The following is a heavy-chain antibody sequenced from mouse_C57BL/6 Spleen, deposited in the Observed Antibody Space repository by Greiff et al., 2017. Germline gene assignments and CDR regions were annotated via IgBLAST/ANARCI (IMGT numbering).Heavy chain of an antibody. V-gene: IGHV6-3*01. CDR3: SYGNYSPWFAY. Sequence: EVKVEESGGGLVQPGGSMKLSCVASGFTFSNYWMNWVRQSPEKGLEWVAQIRLKSDNYATHYAESVKGRFTISRDDSKSSVYLQMNNLRAEDTGIYYCSYGNYSPWFAYWGQGTLVTVSA. CDR2: IRLKSDNYAT. CDR1: GFTFSNYW. D-gene: IGHD2-1*01. J-gene: IGHJ3*01.